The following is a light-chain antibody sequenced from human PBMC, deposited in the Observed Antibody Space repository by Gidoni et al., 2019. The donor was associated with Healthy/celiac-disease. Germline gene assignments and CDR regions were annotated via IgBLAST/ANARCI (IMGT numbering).Light chain of an antibody. V-gene: IGKV3-15*01. CDR1: QSVSSN. J-gene: IGKJ1*01. CDR2: GAS. CDR3: QQFDTWPWA. Sequence: DIVMTQSPATLSASPGERATLSCRASQSVSSNLAWYQQQPGQAPRLLISGASSRPPGISARFSGSGSGTEFTLTISSLESEDFAVYYCQQFDTWPWAFGQGTKIDMK.